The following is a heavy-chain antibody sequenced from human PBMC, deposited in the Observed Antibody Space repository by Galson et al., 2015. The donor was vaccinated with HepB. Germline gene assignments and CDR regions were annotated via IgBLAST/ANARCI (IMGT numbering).Heavy chain of an antibody. CDR3: ARDTLLAAAPLDY. V-gene: IGHV3-33*01. CDR2: IWSDGTNK. CDR1: GFTFSNYG. D-gene: IGHD6-13*01. Sequence: SLRLSCAASGFTFSNYGMQWVRQAPGKGLEWVALIWSDGTNKYYADSVKGRFTISRDNNKNTLYLQMDSLRVEDTAVYYCARDTLLAAAPLDYWGQGTLVTVSS. J-gene: IGHJ4*02.